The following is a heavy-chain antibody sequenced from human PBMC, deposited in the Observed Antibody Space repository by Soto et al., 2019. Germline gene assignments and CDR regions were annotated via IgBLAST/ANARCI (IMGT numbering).Heavy chain of an antibody. J-gene: IGHJ4*02. D-gene: IGHD3-22*01. CDR3: AKALEYSSSPLDF. Sequence: PGGSLRLSCAASGFTFSSYAMSWVRQAPGKGLEWVSAISGSGGSTYYADSVKGRFTISRDNSKNMLYLQMNSLRADDTAVYYCAKALEYSSSPLDFWGQGTLVTLSS. CDR1: GFTFSSYA. V-gene: IGHV3-23*01. CDR2: ISGSGGST.